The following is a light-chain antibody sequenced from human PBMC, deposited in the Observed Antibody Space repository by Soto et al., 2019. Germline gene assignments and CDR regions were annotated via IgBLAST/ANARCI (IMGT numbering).Light chain of an antibody. Sequence: EIVLTQSPATLSLSPGERATLSCRASQSVSSYLAWYQQKPGQAPRLLIYDASNRATGIPARFSGSGSGADFTLTISSLEPEDFAVYYCQQRSNWPPKLTFGGGTKVEIK. V-gene: IGKV3-11*01. CDR3: QQRSNWPPKLT. CDR2: DAS. CDR1: QSVSSY. J-gene: IGKJ4*01.